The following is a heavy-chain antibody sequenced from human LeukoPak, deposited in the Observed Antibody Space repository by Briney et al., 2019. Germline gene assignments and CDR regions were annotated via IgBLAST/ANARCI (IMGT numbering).Heavy chain of an antibody. CDR2: IHYDGSNK. V-gene: IGHV3-30*02. D-gene: IGHD5-18*01. Sequence: GGSLRLSCAASGFTFSSFGMHWVRQAPGKGLEWVAFIHYDGSNKYYADSVKGRFTISRDNSKNTLYLQMNSLRAEDTAVYYRAKEYGPAYSYGYFAYWGQGTLVTVSS. CDR3: AKEYGPAYSYGYFAY. CDR1: GFTFSSFG. J-gene: IGHJ4*02.